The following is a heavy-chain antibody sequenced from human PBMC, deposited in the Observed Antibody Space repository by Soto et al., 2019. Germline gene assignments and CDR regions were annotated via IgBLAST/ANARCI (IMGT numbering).Heavy chain of an antibody. Sequence: GGSLRLSCAASGFTFSSYAMSWVRQAPGKGLEWVSAISGSGGSTYYADSVKGRFTISRDNSKNTLYLQMNSLRAEDTAVYYCATDPQYYDILTGYYLSSGFDYWGQGTLVTVSS. CDR1: GFTFSSYA. D-gene: IGHD3-9*01. V-gene: IGHV3-23*01. CDR2: ISGSGGST. J-gene: IGHJ4*02. CDR3: ATDPQYYDILTGYYLSSGFDY.